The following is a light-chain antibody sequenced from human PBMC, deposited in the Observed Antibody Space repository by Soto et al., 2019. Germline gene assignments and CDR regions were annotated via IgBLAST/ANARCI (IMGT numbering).Light chain of an antibody. Sequence: SYELTQPPSVSVAPGKTARITCGGNNIGSKSVHWYQQKPGQAPVLVIYYDSDRPSGIPERFSGSNSGNTATLTISRVEAGDEADYYCQVWDSSSYRDVVVGGGTELTVL. CDR3: QVWDSSSYRDVV. CDR1: NIGSKS. J-gene: IGLJ2*01. CDR2: YDS. V-gene: IGLV3-21*04.